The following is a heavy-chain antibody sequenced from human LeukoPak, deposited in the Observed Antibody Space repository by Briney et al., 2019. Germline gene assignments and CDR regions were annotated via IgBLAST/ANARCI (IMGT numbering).Heavy chain of an antibody. CDR2: IYTDGSP. CDR3: AREDGSGSYYSFPY. J-gene: IGHJ4*02. D-gene: IGHD3-10*01. CDR1: GGSIGSRAYY. Sequence: SETLSLTCTVSGGSIGSRAYYWSWIRQPAGKGLEYIGRIYTDGSPNHNPSLKSRVSISMDTSKNQFSLKLRSVTAADTAVYYCAREDGSGSYYSFPYWGQGTLVTVSS. V-gene: IGHV4-61*02.